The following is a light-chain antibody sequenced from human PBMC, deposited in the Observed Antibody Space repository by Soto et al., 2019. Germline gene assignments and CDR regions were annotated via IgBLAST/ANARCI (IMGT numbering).Light chain of an antibody. CDR2: KVS. CDR1: QSLIFIDGDTY. V-gene: IGKV2-30*01. J-gene: IGKJ1*01. CDR3: MQGAHWPPT. Sequence: DVVMTQSPLSLPVTLGQPASISCRSTQSLIFIDGDTYLNWFQQRPGQSPRRLIYKVSNRDSGVPDRFLGSGSGTDFTLQISRVEAEDVGIYYCMQGAHWPPTFGQGTKVEI.